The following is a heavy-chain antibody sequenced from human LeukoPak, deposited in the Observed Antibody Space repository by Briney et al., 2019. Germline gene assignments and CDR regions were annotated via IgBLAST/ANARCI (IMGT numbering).Heavy chain of an antibody. CDR3: AGRWNYGRNYYIDV. CDR2: INDSGRT. D-gene: IGHD1-7*01. Sequence: SETLSLTCAVYGGSFSNYYWSWIRQPPGRGLEWIGEINDSGRTNYNPSLMSRVTASVDTSKNQFSLRLTSVPATDTAVYYCAGRWNYGRNYYIDVWATGPRSASP. J-gene: IGHJ6*03. V-gene: IGHV4-34*01. CDR1: GGSFSNYY.